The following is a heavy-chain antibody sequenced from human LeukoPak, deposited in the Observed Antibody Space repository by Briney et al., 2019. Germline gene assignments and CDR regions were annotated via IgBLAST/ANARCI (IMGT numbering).Heavy chain of an antibody. CDR2: IYYSGST. D-gene: IGHD3-22*01. V-gene: IGHV4-39*01. CDR3: ARHGRGYSYVGYYYDSSGYSQFDY. J-gene: IGHJ4*02. Sequence: SETLSLTCTVSGGSISSSSYYWGWIRQPPGKGLEWIGSIYYSGSTYYNPSLKSRVTISVDTSKNQFSLKLSSVTAADTAVYYCARHGRGYSYVGYYYDSSGYSQFDYRGQGTLVTVSS. CDR1: GGSISSSSYY.